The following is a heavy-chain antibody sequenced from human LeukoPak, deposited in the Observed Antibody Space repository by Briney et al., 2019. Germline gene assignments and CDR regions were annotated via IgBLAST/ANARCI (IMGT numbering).Heavy chain of an antibody. D-gene: IGHD3-16*02. CDR1: GFTFSSYW. CDR2: INSDGSST. Sequence: PGGSLRLSCAASGFTFSSYWMHWVRQAPGKGLVWVSRINSDGSSTSYADSVKGRFTISRDNAKNTLYLQMNSLRAEDTAVYYCVRGPYDYVWGSYRFYYYGMDVWGQGTTVTVSS. V-gene: IGHV3-74*01. J-gene: IGHJ6*02. CDR3: VRGPYDYVWGSYRFYYYGMDV.